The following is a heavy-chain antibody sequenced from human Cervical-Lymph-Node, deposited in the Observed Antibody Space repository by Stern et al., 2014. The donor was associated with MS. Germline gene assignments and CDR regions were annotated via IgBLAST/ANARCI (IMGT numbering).Heavy chain of an antibody. D-gene: IGHD2-2*01. CDR3: AKDHCSSTSCHFDY. CDR2: ISYDGSNK. V-gene: IGHV3-30*18. J-gene: IGHJ4*02. Sequence: VQLVASGGGVVQPGRSLRLSCAASGFTFSSYGMHWVRQAPGKGLEWVAVISYDGSNKYYADSVKGRFTISRDNSKNTLYLQMNSLRAEDTAVYYCAKDHCSSTSCHFDYWGQGTLVTVSS. CDR1: GFTFSSYG.